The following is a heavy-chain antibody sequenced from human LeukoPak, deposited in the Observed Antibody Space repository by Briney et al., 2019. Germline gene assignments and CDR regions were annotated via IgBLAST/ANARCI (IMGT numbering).Heavy chain of an antibody. CDR1: GFTFSTYW. V-gene: IGHV3-74*01. D-gene: IGHD3-9*01. Sequence: GGSLRLSCAASGFTFSTYWMHWVRQAPGKGLVWVSLINSGGSSSNYADSVKGRFTISRDDSKNTAYLQMNSLKTEDTAVYYCTPSLYDILTGSDYWGQGTLVTVSS. CDR2: INSGGSSS. CDR3: TPSLYDILTGSDY. J-gene: IGHJ4*02.